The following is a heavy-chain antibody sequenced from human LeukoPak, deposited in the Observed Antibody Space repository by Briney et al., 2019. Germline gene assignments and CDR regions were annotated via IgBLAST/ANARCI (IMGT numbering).Heavy chain of an antibody. V-gene: IGHV4-39*01. Sequence: SETLSLTCTVSGGSISSSNYYWGWIRQPPGKGLEWIGIVHYNGNTYYNPSLKSRVTISVDTSKSQFSLELSSVAAADTAVYYCTRYDPAATGGWFDPWGQGTLVTVPS. D-gene: IGHD2-15*01. J-gene: IGHJ5*02. CDR1: GGSISSSNYY. CDR3: TRYDPAATGGWFDP. CDR2: VHYNGNT.